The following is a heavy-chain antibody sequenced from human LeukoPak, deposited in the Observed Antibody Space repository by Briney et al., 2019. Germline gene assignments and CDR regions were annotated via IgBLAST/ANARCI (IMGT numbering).Heavy chain of an antibody. V-gene: IGHV1-2*02. Sequence: GASVKVSCKASGYTFTGYYMHWVRQAPGQGLEWMGWINPNSGGTNYAQKFQGRVTMTRDTSISTAYMELSRLRSDDTAVYYCARVRSGSYYGVLYYWSQGTLVTVSS. CDR2: INPNSGGT. CDR1: GYTFTGYY. J-gene: IGHJ4*02. CDR3: ARVRSGSYYGVLYY. D-gene: IGHD1-26*01.